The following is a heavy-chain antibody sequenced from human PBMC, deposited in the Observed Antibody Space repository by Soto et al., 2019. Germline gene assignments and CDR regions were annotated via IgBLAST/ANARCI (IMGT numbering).Heavy chain of an antibody. Sequence: SETLSLTCTVSGDSIISADYYWSWIRQTPGKGLEWIGHIFYSGTTYYNPSLKSRLAISVDTSKNHFSLRLTSVTAADTAVYYCARDLWVEPELYYYGMDVWGQGTTVTVSS. CDR2: IFYSGTT. D-gene: IGHD1-1*01. CDR1: GDSIISADYY. CDR3: ARDLWVEPELYYYGMDV. V-gene: IGHV4-30-4*01. J-gene: IGHJ6*02.